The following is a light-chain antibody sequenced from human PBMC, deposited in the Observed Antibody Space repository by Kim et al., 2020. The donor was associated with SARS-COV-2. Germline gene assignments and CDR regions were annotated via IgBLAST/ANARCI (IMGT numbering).Light chain of an antibody. CDR3: QQYGSSPRT. CDR2: GAS. CDR1: QSVSSSN. V-gene: IGKV3-20*01. Sequence: LSPGETATLSCRASQSVSSSNLAWYQQKPGQAPRLLIYGASSRATGIPDRFSGSGSGTDFTLTISRLEPEDFAVYYCQQYGSSPRTFGQGTKLEI. J-gene: IGKJ2*01.